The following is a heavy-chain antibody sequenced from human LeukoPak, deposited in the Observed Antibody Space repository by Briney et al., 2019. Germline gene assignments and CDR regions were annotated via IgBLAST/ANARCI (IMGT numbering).Heavy chain of an antibody. CDR3: ARDLYDDNRCFDF. CDR2: IHHSGIT. D-gene: IGHD1-14*01. Sequence: SETLSLTCTVSGDSISSGSYYWGWIRQPPGKGLEWIGSIHHSGITYYNPSLKSRVTISVDTSKNQFSLRVDSVTAADTAVYYCARDLYDDNRCFDFWGQGILVTVSS. CDR1: GDSISSGSYY. V-gene: IGHV4-39*07. J-gene: IGHJ4*02.